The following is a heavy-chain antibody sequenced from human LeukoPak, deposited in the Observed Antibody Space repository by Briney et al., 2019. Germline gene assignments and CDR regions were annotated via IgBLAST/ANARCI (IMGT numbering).Heavy chain of an antibody. V-gene: IGHV7-4-1*02. Sequence: ASVKVSCKASGYTFTSYAMNWVRQAPGQGLEWMGWINTNTGKPMYAQGFTGRFVFSLDSSVSTAYLQINSLNAEGTAVYYCARAASLDYWGQGTLVTVSS. D-gene: IGHD2-2*01. CDR2: INTNTGKP. J-gene: IGHJ4*02. CDR3: ARAASLDY. CDR1: GYTFTSYA.